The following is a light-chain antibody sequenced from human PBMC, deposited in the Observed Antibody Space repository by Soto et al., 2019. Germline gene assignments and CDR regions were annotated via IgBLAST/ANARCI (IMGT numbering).Light chain of an antibody. Sequence: QSALTQPASMSGSPGQSITISCTGTSSDIGVYDYVSWYQQHPGKAPKLIIYEVNNRPSGVSDRFSGSKSGNTASLAISGLQAEDEADYHCSSYTTSSTVLFGGGTKLTVL. V-gene: IGLV2-14*01. CDR1: SSDIGVYDY. J-gene: IGLJ2*01. CDR3: SSYTTSSTVL. CDR2: EVN.